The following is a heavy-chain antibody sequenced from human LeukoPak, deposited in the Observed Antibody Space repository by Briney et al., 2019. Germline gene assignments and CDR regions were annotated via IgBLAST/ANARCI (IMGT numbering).Heavy chain of an antibody. D-gene: IGHD3-3*01. V-gene: IGHV3-23*01. Sequence: PGGSLRLSCAASGFTLPGHTMTWLRQAPGKGLEWVSIIGGRDDRTYYADSVRGRLTISRDSPNNILLLQMNSLRAEDTAVYYCVKDPNPLYDFWSGFKWGQGTLVTVSS. J-gene: IGHJ4*02. CDR1: GFTLPGHT. CDR3: VKDPNPLYDFWSGFK. CDR2: IGGRDDRT.